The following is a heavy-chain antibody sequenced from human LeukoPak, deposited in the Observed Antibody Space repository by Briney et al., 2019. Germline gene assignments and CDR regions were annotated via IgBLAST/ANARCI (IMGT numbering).Heavy chain of an antibody. CDR2: INPNNGGT. CDR1: GYTFTDYY. V-gene: IGHV1-2*02. J-gene: IGHJ4*02. CDR3: ATPGYCSSYSCRYDH. D-gene: IGHD2-2*01. Sequence: ASVKVSCKASGYTFTDYYMHWVRQAPGQGLEWMGWINPNNGGTNYAQNFQGRVTMTRDTSIRTAYMELSKLRSDDTAVYYCATPGYCSSYSCRYDHWGQGTLVTVSS.